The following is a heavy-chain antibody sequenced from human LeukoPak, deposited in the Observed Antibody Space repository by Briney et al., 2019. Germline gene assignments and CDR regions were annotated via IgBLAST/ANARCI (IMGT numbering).Heavy chain of an antibody. CDR1: GGTFSSYA. CDR3: ASPGGYYGSGSYYNSDY. J-gene: IGHJ4*02. CDR2: IIPILGIA. D-gene: IGHD3-10*01. Sequence: SVEVSCKASGGTFSSYAISWVRQAPGQGLEWMGRIIPILGIANYAQKFQGRVAITADKSTSTAYMELSSLRSEDTAVYYCASPGGYYGSGSYYNSDYWGQGTLVTVSS. V-gene: IGHV1-69*04.